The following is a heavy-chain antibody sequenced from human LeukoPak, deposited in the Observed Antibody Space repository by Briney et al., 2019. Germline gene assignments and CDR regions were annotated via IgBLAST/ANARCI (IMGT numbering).Heavy chain of an antibody. V-gene: IGHV3-23*01. J-gene: IGHJ4*02. CDR1: GFTFSSYV. CDR2: ISDSGGST. Sequence: PGGSLRLSGAASGFTFSSYVMNWVRQAPGKGLEWVSGISDSGGSTYYADSVKGRFTISRDNSKNTLYLQMNSLRAEDTAVYYCAKLPGRAADYWGQGTLVTVSS. CDR3: AKLPGRAADY.